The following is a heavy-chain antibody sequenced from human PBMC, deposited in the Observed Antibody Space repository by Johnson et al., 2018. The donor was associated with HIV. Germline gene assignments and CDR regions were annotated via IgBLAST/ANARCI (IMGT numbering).Heavy chain of an antibody. V-gene: IGHV3-7*02. Sequence: LSCIGTGFIFENFGMSWVRQAPGKGLEWVANIKQDGSEKYYADSVKGRFTISRDNSKNTLYLQMNSLRAEDTAVYYCASFAAAGDAFDIWGQGTMVTVSS. D-gene: IGHD6-13*01. CDR2: IKQDGSEK. CDR1: GFIFENFG. J-gene: IGHJ3*02. CDR3: ASFAAAGDAFDI.